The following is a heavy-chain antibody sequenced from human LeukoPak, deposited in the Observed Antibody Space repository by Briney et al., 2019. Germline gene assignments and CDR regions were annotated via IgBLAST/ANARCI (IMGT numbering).Heavy chain of an antibody. CDR1: GYSISSGYY. V-gene: IGHV4-38-2*02. Sequence: SETLSLTCTVSGYSISSGYYWGWIRQPPGKGLEWIGSIYHSGSTYYNPSLKSRVTISVDTSKNQFSLKLSSVTAADTAVYYCARDYYDSNGGWGQGTLVTVSS. J-gene: IGHJ4*02. CDR2: IYHSGST. D-gene: IGHD3-22*01. CDR3: ARDYYDSNGG.